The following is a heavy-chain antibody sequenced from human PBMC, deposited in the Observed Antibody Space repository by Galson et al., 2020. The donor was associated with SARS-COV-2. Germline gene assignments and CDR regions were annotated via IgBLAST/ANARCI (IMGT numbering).Heavy chain of an antibody. CDR1: TITFSRDW. Sequence: GESLKISCAASTITFSRDWMTWVRQAPGKGLEWVATINEVGNKTYYGNSVKGRFTISRDNANNLLFLQMNSVRVEDSAIYYCAKDTRDLAFWGQGTLVTVSS. CDR3: AKDTRDLAF. J-gene: IGHJ4*02. V-gene: IGHV3-7*01. CDR2: INEVGNKT.